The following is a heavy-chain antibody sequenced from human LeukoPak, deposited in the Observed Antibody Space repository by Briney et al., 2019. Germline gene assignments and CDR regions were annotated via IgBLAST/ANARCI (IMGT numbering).Heavy chain of an antibody. CDR1: GYSFTRYW. Sequence: GESLKISCKGSGYSFTRYWIGWVRQMPGKGLEWMGIIYPGDSDNRYSPSFQGQVTISADKSISTAYLQWNSLKASDTAIYYCARSGTYYGFSDYWGQGTLVTVSS. CDR2: IYPGDSDN. CDR3: ARSGTYYGFSDY. V-gene: IGHV5-51*01. J-gene: IGHJ4*02. D-gene: IGHD1-26*01.